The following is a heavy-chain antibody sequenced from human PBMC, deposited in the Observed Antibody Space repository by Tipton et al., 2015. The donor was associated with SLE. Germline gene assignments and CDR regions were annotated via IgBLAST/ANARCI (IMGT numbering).Heavy chain of an antibody. J-gene: IGHJ5*02. CDR2: INHSGST. V-gene: IGHV4-39*07. D-gene: IGHD3-3*01. CDR3: ARFLEWLSVFDP. CDR1: GDSINSGTYY. Sequence: TLSLTCTVSGDSINSGTYYWSWIRQPAGKGLEWIGEINHSGSTNYNPSLKSRVTISVDTSKNQFSLKLSSVTAADTAVYYCARFLEWLSVFDPWGQGTLVTVSS.